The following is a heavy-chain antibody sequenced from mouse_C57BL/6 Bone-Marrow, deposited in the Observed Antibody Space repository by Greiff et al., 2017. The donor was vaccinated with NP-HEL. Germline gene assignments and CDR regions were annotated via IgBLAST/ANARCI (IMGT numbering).Heavy chain of an antibody. CDR2: IWSGGST. CDR1: GFSLTSYG. Sequence: QVHVKQSGPGLVQPSQSLSITCTVSGFSLTSYGVHWVRRPPGKGLEWLGVIWSGGSTDYNAAFISRLSISKDNSKSQVFFKMNSLQADDTAIYYCAKNKTAQAYAMDYWGQGTSVTVSS. V-gene: IGHV2-4*01. CDR3: AKNKTAQAYAMDY. J-gene: IGHJ4*01. D-gene: IGHD3-2*02.